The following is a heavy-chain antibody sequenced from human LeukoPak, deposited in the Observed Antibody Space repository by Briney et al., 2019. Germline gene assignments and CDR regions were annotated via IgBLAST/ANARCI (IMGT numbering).Heavy chain of an antibody. V-gene: IGHV3-7*01. CDR2: IKQDESEK. Sequence: GGSLRLSCAASGFTFRSYWMTWVRQAPGKGLEWVASIKQDESEKYYVDSVKGRFTISRDNAKNSLYLQMNSLRGEDTAVYYCARTYDILTGLDYWGQGTLVTVSS. D-gene: IGHD3-9*01. CDR1: GFTFRSYW. J-gene: IGHJ4*02. CDR3: ARTYDILTGLDY.